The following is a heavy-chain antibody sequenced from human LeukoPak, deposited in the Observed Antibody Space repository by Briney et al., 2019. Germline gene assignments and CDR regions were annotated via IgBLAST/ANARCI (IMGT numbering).Heavy chain of an antibody. CDR2: IYYSGST. D-gene: IGHD2-15*01. CDR1: GGSISSGGYD. V-gene: IGHV4-31*03. CDR3: ARDASCSGGSCYRWFDP. J-gene: IGHJ5*02. Sequence: SETLSLTCTVAGGSISSGGYDWSWIRQHPGKGLEWIGYIYYSGSTYYNPSLKSRVTISVDTSKNQFSLKLSSVTAADTAVYYCARDASCSGGSCYRWFDPWGQGTLVTVSS.